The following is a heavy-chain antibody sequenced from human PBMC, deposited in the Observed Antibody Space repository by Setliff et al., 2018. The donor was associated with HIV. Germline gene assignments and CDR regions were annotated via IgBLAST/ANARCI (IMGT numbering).Heavy chain of an antibody. CDR1: GGSFNDYY. J-gene: IGHJ4*02. Sequence: PSETLSXXCAVYGGSFNDYYWTWIRQPPGKGLEWIGEIDHSGNIKYHASLKSRVTISKDTSKNQISLKLRSVTAADTAVYYCARGLNYYGSGSYLPLGYWGQGTLVTVSS. V-gene: IGHV4-34*01. D-gene: IGHD3-10*01. CDR3: ARGLNYYGSGSYLPLGY. CDR2: IDHSGNI.